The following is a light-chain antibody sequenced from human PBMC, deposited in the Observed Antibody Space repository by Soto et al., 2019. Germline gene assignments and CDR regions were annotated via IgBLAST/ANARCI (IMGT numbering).Light chain of an antibody. Sequence: CVLTQPPSVSGAPGQRVTISCTGTSSNIGADYNVHWYRQLPGTAPKLLIYGNNHRPSGVPDRFSGSKSGPSASLAITGLQTEAEADYYCQSYDTGLRGMIFGGGTKVTVL. CDR2: GNN. V-gene: IGLV1-40*01. J-gene: IGLJ2*01. CDR1: SSNIGADYN. CDR3: QSYDTGLRGMI.